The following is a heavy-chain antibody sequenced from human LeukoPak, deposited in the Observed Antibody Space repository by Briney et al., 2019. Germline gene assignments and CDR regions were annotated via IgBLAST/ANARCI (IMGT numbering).Heavy chain of an antibody. CDR2: INSEGSST. D-gene: IGHD3-10*01. CDR1: GFTFSSSW. Sequence: PGGSLRLSCAASGFTFSSSWMHWVRQAPEKGLVWVSRINSEGSSTSYADSVKGRFTISRDNAKNTLFLQMSSLRVEDTAVYYCARGPDHGGSYYPDWGQGTRVTVSS. V-gene: IGHV3-74*01. J-gene: IGHJ4*02. CDR3: ARGPDHGGSYYPD.